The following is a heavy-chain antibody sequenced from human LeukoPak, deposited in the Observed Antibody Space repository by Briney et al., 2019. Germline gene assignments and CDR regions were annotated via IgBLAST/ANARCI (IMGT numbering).Heavy chain of an antibody. CDR1: GGSISSYY. J-gene: IGHJ6*02. D-gene: IGHD6-6*01. V-gene: IGHV4-59*08. CDR2: IYYSGSN. Sequence: PSETLSLTCTASGGSISSYYWSWIRQPPGKGLEWVGYIYYSGSNNYNPSLKSRVTISVDTSKNQLSLKLSSVTAADTAVYYCARQYRLSSSDPYYYGMDVWGQGTTVTVSS. CDR3: ARQYRLSSSDPYYYGMDV.